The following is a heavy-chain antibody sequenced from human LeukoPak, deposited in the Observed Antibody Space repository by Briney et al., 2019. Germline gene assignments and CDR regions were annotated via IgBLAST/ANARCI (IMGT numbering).Heavy chain of an antibody. D-gene: IGHD5-18*01. CDR3: ARDGYSYGGYDY. CDR1: GFTFSTYG. J-gene: IGHJ4*02. Sequence: GGSLRLSCAASGFTFSTYGMSWVRQAPGKGPEWVSGMSGSGGTTNYADSVKGRFTISRDNSKNTLYLQMNSLRAEDTAVYYCARDGYSYGGYDYWGQGTLVTVSS. CDR2: MSGSGGTT. V-gene: IGHV3-23*01.